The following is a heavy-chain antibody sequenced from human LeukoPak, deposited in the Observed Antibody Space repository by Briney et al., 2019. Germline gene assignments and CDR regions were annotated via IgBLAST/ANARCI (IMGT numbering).Heavy chain of an antibody. J-gene: IGHJ3*02. CDR2: ISSNGGST. Sequence: GGSLRLSCSASGFTFSSYAMHWVRQAPGKGLEYVSAISSNGGSTYYADSVKGRFTISRDNSKNTLYLQMSSLRAEDTAVYYCGRDVGYSDWLFPRGAFDIWGQGTMVTVSS. CDR1: GFTFSSYA. CDR3: GRDVGYSDWLFPRGAFDI. D-gene: IGHD3-9*01. V-gene: IGHV3-64D*06.